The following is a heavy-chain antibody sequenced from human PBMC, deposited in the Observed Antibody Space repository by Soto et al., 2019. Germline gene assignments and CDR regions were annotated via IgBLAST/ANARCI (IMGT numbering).Heavy chain of an antibody. J-gene: IGHJ4*02. CDR2: ITGSGRDT. CDR1: GFTFRNNV. Sequence: LRLSCAASGFTFRNNVLSWVRPAPGKGLDWVSGITGSGRDTYYADYVKGRVTISRDNSKKMGFLTMKSLRAEDTALYYCAKNGLDNSPSAIDSWGPGTLVTVSS. V-gene: IGHV3-23*01. D-gene: IGHD2-8*01. CDR3: AKNGLDNSPSAIDS.